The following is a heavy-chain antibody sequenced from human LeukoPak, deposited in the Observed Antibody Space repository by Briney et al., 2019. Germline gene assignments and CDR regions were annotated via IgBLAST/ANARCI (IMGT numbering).Heavy chain of an antibody. V-gene: IGHV3-23*01. CDR3: ARTGYCSSTSCSAGFDP. CDR2: LSGGGGST. Sequence: GGSLRLSCAASGFTFSSYAMSWVRQAPGKGLDWVSGLSGGGGSTYYADSVKGRFTISRDNSKNTLYLQMNSLRAEDTAIYYCARTGYCSSTSCSAGFDPWGQGTLVTVSS. J-gene: IGHJ5*02. D-gene: IGHD2-2*01. CDR1: GFTFSSYA.